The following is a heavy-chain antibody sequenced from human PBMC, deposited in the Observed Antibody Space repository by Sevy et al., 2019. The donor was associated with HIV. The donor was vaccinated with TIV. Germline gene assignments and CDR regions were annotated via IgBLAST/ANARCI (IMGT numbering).Heavy chain of an antibody. V-gene: IGHV3-15*01. CDR1: GFTFNNAW. CDR3: TTDLWRQPFDY. J-gene: IGHJ4*02. Sequence: GGSLRLSCAASGFTFNNAWMSWVRQAPGKGLEWVGRIKSKTDGGTTDYAAPVKGRFTISRDDSKNTLYLQINSLKTEDTAVYYCTTDLWRQPFDYWGQGTLVTVSS. D-gene: IGHD2-21*01. CDR2: IKSKTDGGTT.